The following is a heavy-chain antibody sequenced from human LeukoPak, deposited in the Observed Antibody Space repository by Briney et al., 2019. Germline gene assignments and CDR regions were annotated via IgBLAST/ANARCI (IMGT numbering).Heavy chain of an antibody. V-gene: IGHV3-23*01. Sequence: GGSLRLSCVASGFTFNIYAMSWVRQAPGKGLEWVSAISGSGGSTYYADSVKGRFTISRDNSKNTLYLQMNSLRAEDTAVYYCARDVTPYYYMDVWGKGTTVTISS. CDR1: GFTFNIYA. J-gene: IGHJ6*03. D-gene: IGHD3-16*02. CDR2: ISGSGGST. CDR3: ARDVTPYYYMDV.